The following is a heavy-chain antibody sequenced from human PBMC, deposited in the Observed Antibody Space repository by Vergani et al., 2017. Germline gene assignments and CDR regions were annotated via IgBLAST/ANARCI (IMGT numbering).Heavy chain of an antibody. J-gene: IGHJ4*02. CDR1: GFTFSSYA. D-gene: IGHD5-12*01. CDR2: ISGSGGST. Sequence: VQLVESGGGVVQPGRSLRLSCAASGFTFSSYAMSWVRQAPGKGLEWVSAISGSGGSTYYADSVKGRFTISRDNSKNTLYLQMNSLRAEDTAVYYCAVGGGLGIVATMDFDYWGQGTLVTVSS. V-gene: IGHV3-23*04. CDR3: AVGGGLGIVATMDFDY.